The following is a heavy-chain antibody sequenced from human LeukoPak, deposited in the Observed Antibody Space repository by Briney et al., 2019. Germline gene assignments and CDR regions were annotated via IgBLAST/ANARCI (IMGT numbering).Heavy chain of an antibody. Sequence: GGSLRLSCAASGITFNDSYMSWIRQAPGKGLEWISFMYTGGSTIYYADSVKGRLTISRDNAKSSLHLQMNSLRAEDTAVYYCARDLGYYDSSGYSDYWGQGTLVTVSS. CDR3: ARDLGYYDSSGYSDY. J-gene: IGHJ4*02. V-gene: IGHV3-11*04. D-gene: IGHD3-22*01. CDR1: GITFNDSY. CDR2: MYTGGSTI.